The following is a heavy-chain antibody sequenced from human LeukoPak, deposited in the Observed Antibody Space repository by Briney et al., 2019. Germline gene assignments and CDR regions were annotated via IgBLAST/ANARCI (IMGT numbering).Heavy chain of an antibody. CDR3: ARGRYLTGYFDY. D-gene: IGHD3-9*01. CDR2: INHSGST. Sequence: AXXGGSFXGYXXSWIRQPPGKGXXWIGEINHSGSTNYNPSLKRRVTISVDTSKNQFSLKLSSVTAADTAVYYCARGRYLTGYFDYWGQGTLVSVSS. CDR1: GGSFXGYX. V-gene: IGHV4-34*01. J-gene: IGHJ4*02.